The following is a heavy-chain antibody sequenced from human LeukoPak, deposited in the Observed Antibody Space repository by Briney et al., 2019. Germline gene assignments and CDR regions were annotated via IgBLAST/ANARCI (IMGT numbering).Heavy chain of an antibody. CDR1: GFTFSSYW. CDR3: ARDQGYYGSGSYPDY. D-gene: IGHD3-10*01. V-gene: IGHV3-7*01. J-gene: IGHJ4*02. CDR2: IKQDGSEK. Sequence: GGSLRLSCAASGFTFSSYWMSWVRQAPGKGLEWVANIKQDGSEKYYVDSVKGRFTISRDNAKNSLYLQMNSLRAEDTAVYYCARDQGYYGSGSYPDYWGQGTLVTVS.